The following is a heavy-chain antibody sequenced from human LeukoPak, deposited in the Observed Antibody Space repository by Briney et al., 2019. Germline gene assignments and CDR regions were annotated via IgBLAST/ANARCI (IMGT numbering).Heavy chain of an antibody. D-gene: IGHD6-19*01. CDR1: GFTFSSYG. Sequence: PGRSLRLSCAASGFTFSSYGMHWVRQAPGKGLEWVAVISYDGSNKYYADSVKGRFTISRDNSKNTLYLQMNSLRAEDTAVYYCARDLKYSSGWWGIFDYWGQGTLVTVSS. CDR2: ISYDGSNK. V-gene: IGHV3-30*03. J-gene: IGHJ4*02. CDR3: ARDLKYSSGWWGIFDY.